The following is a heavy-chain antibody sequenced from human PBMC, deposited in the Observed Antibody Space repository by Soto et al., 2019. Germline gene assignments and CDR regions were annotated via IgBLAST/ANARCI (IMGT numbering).Heavy chain of an antibody. J-gene: IGHJ6*02. Sequence: QVQLVQSGAEVKKPGASVKVSCKASGYTFTSYDINWVRQATGQGLEWMGWMNPNSGNTGYAQKFQGRVTMTRNTSLSTAYMERSSLRSEDTAVYYCARVRSFPVVVVAATQLMDVWGQGTTVTVSS. D-gene: IGHD2-15*01. CDR3: ARVRSFPVVVVAATQLMDV. CDR2: MNPNSGNT. CDR1: GYTFTSYD. V-gene: IGHV1-8*01.